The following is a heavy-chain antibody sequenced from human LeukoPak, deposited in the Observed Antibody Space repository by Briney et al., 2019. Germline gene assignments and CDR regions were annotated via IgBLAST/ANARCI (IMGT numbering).Heavy chain of an antibody. CDR2: IYYSGST. D-gene: IGHD3-9*01. CDR3: ARHGGQDYDILTGYYNYYYGMDV. J-gene: IGHJ6*02. CDR1: GGSISSYY. V-gene: IGHV4-59*08. Sequence: SETLSLTCTVSGGSISSYYWSWIRQPPGKGLEWIGYIYYSGSTNYNPSLKSRVTISVDTSKNQFSLKLSSVTAADTAVYYCARHGGQDYDILTGYYNYYYGMDVWGQGTTVTVSS.